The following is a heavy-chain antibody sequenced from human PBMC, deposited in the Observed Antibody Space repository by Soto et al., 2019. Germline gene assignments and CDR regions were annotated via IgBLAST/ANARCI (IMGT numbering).Heavy chain of an antibody. Sequence: PGGSLRLSCAASGFTFSSYGMHWVRQAPGKGLEWVAVISYDASNKYYADSVKGRFTISRDNSKNTLHLQMNSLRAEDTAVYYCAKVLTVTTQAHTYGMDVWGQGTTVTVSS. CDR1: GFTFSSYG. J-gene: IGHJ6*02. CDR3: AKVLTVTTQAHTYGMDV. CDR2: ISYDASNK. D-gene: IGHD4-4*01. V-gene: IGHV3-30*18.